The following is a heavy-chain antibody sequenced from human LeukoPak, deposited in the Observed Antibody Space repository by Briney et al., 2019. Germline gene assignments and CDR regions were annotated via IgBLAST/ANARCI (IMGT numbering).Heavy chain of an antibody. CDR1: GFTFSSYT. D-gene: IGHD6-19*01. Sequence: QSGGSLRLSCAASGFTFSSYTMSWVRQAPGKGLEWVSFIYSGGNTHYSDSVKGRFTISRDNSKNTLYLQMNSLRAEDTAVYYCAKGKDDSSGWYFFYWGQGTLVTVSS. CDR3: AKGKDDSSGWYFFY. J-gene: IGHJ4*02. CDR2: IYSGGNT. V-gene: IGHV3-53*01.